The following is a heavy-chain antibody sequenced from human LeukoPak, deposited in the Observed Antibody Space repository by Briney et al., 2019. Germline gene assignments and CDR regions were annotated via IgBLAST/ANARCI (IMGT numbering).Heavy chain of an antibody. Sequence: PSETLSLTCTVSGGSISSSYWSWIRQPAGKGLEWIGHIYTFGITNYIPSLKSRVTISVDTSKNQFSLKLSSVTAADTAVYCARLRPQQLVLSAKEVNWFDPWGQGTLVTASS. CDR1: GGSISSSY. V-gene: IGHV4-4*07. CDR2: IYTFGIT. D-gene: IGHD6-13*01. CDR3: ARLRPQQLVLSAKEVNWFDP. J-gene: IGHJ5*02.